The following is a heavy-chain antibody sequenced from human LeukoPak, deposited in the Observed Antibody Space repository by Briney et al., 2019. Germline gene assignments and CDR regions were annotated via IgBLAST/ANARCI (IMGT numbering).Heavy chain of an antibody. J-gene: IGHJ4*02. CDR1: GYTFSGYY. Sequence: GASVKVSCKASGYTFSGYYIHWVRQAPGQGLEWMGWINPNSGDTNSAQKFRGRVTMTRDTSTSTAYMELSRLRYDDTAVYYCARSRFGESVDYWGQGTLVTVSS. CDR3: ARSRFGESVDY. CDR2: INPNSGDT. V-gene: IGHV1-2*02. D-gene: IGHD3-10*01.